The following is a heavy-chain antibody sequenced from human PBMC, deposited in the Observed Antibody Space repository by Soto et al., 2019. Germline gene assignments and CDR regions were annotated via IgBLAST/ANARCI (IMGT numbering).Heavy chain of an antibody. CDR3: ARVAGAKFDF. CDR1: GGSINTYY. CDR2: IYHSGYT. D-gene: IGHD6-19*01. V-gene: IGHV4-4*07. J-gene: IGHJ4*02. Sequence: QVQLQESGPGLVKPSGTLSLTCTISGGSINTYYWSWIRQPAGKGLEWIGRIYHSGYTNPNSSLKSRLTMSVDTSKNRFFLRLSSVTAADTAVYYCARVAGAKFDFWGQGILVTVSS.